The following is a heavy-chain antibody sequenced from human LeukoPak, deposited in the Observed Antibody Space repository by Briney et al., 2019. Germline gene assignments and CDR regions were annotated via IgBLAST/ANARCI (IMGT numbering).Heavy chain of an antibody. CDR1: GFTFSDYY. D-gene: IGHD5-18*01. Sequence: PGGSLRFSCAASGFTFSDYYMSWIRQAPGKGLEWVSYISSSGSTIYYADSVKGRFTISRDNAKNSLYLQMNSLRADDTAVNYCSRGPLPVTYSYDYWGQGTLVTVSS. J-gene: IGHJ4*02. CDR2: ISSSGSTI. V-gene: IGHV3-11*04. CDR3: SRGPLPVTYSYDY.